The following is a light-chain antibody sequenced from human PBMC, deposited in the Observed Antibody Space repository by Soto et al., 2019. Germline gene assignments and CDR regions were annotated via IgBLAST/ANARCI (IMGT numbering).Light chain of an antibody. V-gene: IGKV3-20*01. CDR1: QYMTRTY. J-gene: IGKJ2*01. CDR3: HQYDKSPPT. Sequence: EIVLTQSPGTLSLSPGERATLSCRASQYMTRTYIAWYQQKPGQAPRLLIYAASNRATGIPDKFSGSGSGTDYRLTLTRLEPEDSAVAYGHQYDKSPPTFGPGHKVEIK. CDR2: AAS.